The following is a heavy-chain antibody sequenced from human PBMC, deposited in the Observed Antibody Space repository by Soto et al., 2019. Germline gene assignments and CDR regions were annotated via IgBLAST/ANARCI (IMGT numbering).Heavy chain of an antibody. J-gene: IGHJ6*02. CDR3: ARDQSEGFGGMDV. CDR1: GFTFSDYY. Sequence: GGSLRLSCAASGFTFSDYYMSWIRKAPGKGLEWVSYISSSSSYTNYADSVKGRFTISRDNAKNSLYLQMNSLRADDTAVYYCARDQSEGFGGMDVWGQGTTVTVSS. D-gene: IGHD3-10*01. CDR2: ISSSSSYT. V-gene: IGHV3-11*06.